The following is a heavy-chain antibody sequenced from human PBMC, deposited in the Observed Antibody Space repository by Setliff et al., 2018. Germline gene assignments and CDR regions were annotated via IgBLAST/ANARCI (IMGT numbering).Heavy chain of an antibody. CDR3: AGLSTRVTY. CDR2: IIPIFGTA. Sequence: ASVKVSCKASGYTFTSYGISWVRQAPGQGLEWMGGIIPIFGTANYAQKFQGRVTITTDESTSTAYMELSSLRSEDTAVYYCAGLSTRVTYWGQGTLVTVSS. CDR1: GYTFTSYG. J-gene: IGHJ4*02. V-gene: IGHV1-69*05.